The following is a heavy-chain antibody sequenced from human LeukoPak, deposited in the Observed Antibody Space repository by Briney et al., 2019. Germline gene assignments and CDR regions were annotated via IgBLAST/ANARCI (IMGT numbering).Heavy chain of an antibody. Sequence: PGGSLRLSCAASGFTFSSYAMHWVCQAPGKGLEYVSAISSNGGSTYYANSVKGRFTISRDNSKNTLYLQMGSLRAEDMAVYYCARDPIYGSGGSCYSVVHGYFDYWGQGTLVTVSS. CDR3: ARDPIYGSGGSCYSVVHGYFDY. V-gene: IGHV3-64*01. D-gene: IGHD2-15*01. CDR1: GFTFSSYA. CDR2: ISSNGGST. J-gene: IGHJ4*02.